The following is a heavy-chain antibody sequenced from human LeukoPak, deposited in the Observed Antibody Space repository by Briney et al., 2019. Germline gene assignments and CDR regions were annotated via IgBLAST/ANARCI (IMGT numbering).Heavy chain of an antibody. Sequence: SVKVSCKASGGTFSSYAISWVRQAPGQGLEWMGGIIPIFGTANYAQKFQGRVTITTDESTSTAYMELSSLRSEDTAVRYCARGVDVDTAMVVRYNWFDPWGQGTLVTVSS. CDR2: IIPIFGTA. CDR1: GGTFSSYA. V-gene: IGHV1-69*05. D-gene: IGHD5-18*01. CDR3: ARGVDVDTAMVVRYNWFDP. J-gene: IGHJ5*02.